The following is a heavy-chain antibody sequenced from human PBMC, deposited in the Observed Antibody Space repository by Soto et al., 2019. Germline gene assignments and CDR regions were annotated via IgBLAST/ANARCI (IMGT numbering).Heavy chain of an antibody. CDR3: ARGQRFSDWFDP. D-gene: IGHD3-3*01. J-gene: IGHJ5*02. CDR2: IYYSGST. CDR1: GGSISSSSYY. V-gene: IGHV4-61*05. Sequence: SETLSLTCTVSGGSISSSSYYWGWIRQPPGKGLEWIGYIYYSGSTNYNPSLKSRVTISLDTSMNHFSLRLSSVTAADTAVYYCARGQRFSDWFDPWGQGTLVTVSS.